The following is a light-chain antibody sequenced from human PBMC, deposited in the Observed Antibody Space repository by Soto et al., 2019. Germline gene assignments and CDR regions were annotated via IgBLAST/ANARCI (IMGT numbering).Light chain of an antibody. J-gene: IGKJ1*01. V-gene: IGKV1-39*01. Sequence: DIQMTQSPSSLSASVGDSVTITCRASQRIGSYVNWYQQKPGKAPKLLIYAATNLEEGVPSRFSGSGSGTDFSLPVSGLQPEDFATYYCQQSYSIPVWTFGHGTKVDIK. CDR1: QRIGSY. CDR3: QQSYSIPVWT. CDR2: AAT.